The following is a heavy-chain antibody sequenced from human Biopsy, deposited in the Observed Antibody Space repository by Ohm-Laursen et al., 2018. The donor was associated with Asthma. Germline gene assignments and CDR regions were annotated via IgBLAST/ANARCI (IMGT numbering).Heavy chain of an antibody. CDR1: GDSFSNYA. D-gene: IGHD5-12*01. Sequence: SVKVSCKSSGDSFSNYAISWVRQAPGQGLEWMGGLIPVLGTPDHAQMFEGRITITADESTSTAYMELSSLSSEDTAVYYCARGYSGSDRIVYYYSGLEVWGQGTTVTVSS. J-gene: IGHJ6*02. CDR3: ARGYSGSDRIVYYYSGLEV. CDR2: LIPVLGTP. V-gene: IGHV1-69*13.